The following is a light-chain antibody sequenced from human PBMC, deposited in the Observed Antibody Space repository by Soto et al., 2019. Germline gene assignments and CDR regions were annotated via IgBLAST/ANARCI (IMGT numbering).Light chain of an antibody. CDR1: SSDIGGYNY. CDR3: SSYTNGGTLYV. J-gene: IGLJ1*01. Sequence: QSALTQPASVSGSPGQSITISCTGTSSDIGGYNYVSWYQQHPGKAPKVMIYEVTNRPSGVSNRFSGSKSGNTASLTISGLQAEDEADYYCSSYTNGGTLYVFGTGTKVTVL. V-gene: IGLV2-14*01. CDR2: EVT.